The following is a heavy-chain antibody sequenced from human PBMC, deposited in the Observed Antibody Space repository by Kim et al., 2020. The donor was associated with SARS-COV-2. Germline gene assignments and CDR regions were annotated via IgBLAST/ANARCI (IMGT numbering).Heavy chain of an antibody. V-gene: IGHV3-15*01. CDR2: IKSKTDGGTT. D-gene: IGHD3-3*01. Sequence: GGSLRLSCAASGFTFSNAWMSWVRQAPGKGLEWVGRIKSKTDGGTTDYAAPVKGRFTISRDDSKNTLYLQMNSLKTEDTAVYYCTISDIIQYYYYGMDVWGQGTTVTVSS. J-gene: IGHJ6*02. CDR3: TISDIIQYYYYGMDV. CDR1: GFTFSNAW.